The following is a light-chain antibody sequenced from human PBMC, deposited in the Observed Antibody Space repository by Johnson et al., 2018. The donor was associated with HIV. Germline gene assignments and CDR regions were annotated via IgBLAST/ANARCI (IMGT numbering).Light chain of an antibody. CDR1: SSNIGNNY. CDR3: GTWDSSLSAGRYV. V-gene: IGLV1-51*01. CDR2: DNN. J-gene: IGLJ1*01. Sequence: HSVLTQPPSVSAAPGQTVTISCSGSSSNIGNNYVSWYQQLPGTVPKLLIYDNNKRPSGIPDRFSGSKSGTSATLGITGLQTGDEADYYCGTWDSSLSAGRYVFGTGTKVTVL.